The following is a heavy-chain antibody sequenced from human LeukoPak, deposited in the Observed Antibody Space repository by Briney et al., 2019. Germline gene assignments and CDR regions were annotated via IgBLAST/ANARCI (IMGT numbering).Heavy chain of an antibody. Sequence: PGGSLRLPCAASGFTFSSYGMHWVRQAPGKGLEWVAVIWYDGSNKYYADSVKGRFTISRDNSKNTLYLQMNSLRAEDTAVYYCARTPYSNYERDYGDKYYFDYWGQGTLVTVSS. V-gene: IGHV3-33*08. CDR1: GFTFSSYG. CDR2: IWYDGSNK. D-gene: IGHD4-11*01. J-gene: IGHJ4*02. CDR3: ARTPYSNYERDYGDKYYFDY.